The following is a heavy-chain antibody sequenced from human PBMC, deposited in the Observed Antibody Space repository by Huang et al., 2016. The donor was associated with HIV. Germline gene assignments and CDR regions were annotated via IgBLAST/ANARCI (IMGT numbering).Heavy chain of an antibody. Sequence: QVHLVESGGGVVQPGGSLRVSCAASGFQLSGFGMHWVRQAPGRGLEWVAVISYDGRSQFYTDSVKGRFTISRDNSDNTLSLQMKGLRPDDTAVYYCAKESRWFSDFDHWGQGVLVSVSS. CDR3: AKESRWFSDFDH. CDR1: GFQLSGFG. D-gene: IGHD2-15*01. J-gene: IGHJ4*02. CDR2: ISYDGRSQ. V-gene: IGHV3-30*18.